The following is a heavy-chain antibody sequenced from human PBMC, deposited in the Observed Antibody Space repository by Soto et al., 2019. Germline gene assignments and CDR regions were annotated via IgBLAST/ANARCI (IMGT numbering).Heavy chain of an antibody. J-gene: IGHJ6*02. Sequence: QVQLVESGGGVVQPGRSLRLSCAASGFTFSTYGMHWVRQAPGKGLEWVAAIWYDGIDKYYAASVKGRFTISRDNSMNTVYLQMRSLRADDTAVYYCARAAVTDYQYHGMDVWGQGTMVTVSS. CDR3: ARAAVTDYQYHGMDV. D-gene: IGHD4-17*01. CDR1: GFTFSTYG. V-gene: IGHV3-33*01. CDR2: IWYDGIDK.